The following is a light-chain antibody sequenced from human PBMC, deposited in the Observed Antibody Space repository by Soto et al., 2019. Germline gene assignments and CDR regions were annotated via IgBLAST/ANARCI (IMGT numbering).Light chain of an antibody. CDR3: QQYNAN. J-gene: IGKJ4*01. Sequence: DIQMTQSPSTLSASVGDRVTITCRASQSIRSWLAWYQQKPGKAPNLLIYDASNLASGVQSRFSGSGSGTEFTLTISSLQPDDFATYYCQQYNANFGGGTKVEIK. V-gene: IGKV1-5*01. CDR1: QSIRSW. CDR2: DAS.